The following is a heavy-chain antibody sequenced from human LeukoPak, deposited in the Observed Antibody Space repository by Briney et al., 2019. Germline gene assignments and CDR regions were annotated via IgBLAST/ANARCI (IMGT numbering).Heavy chain of an antibody. J-gene: IGHJ4*02. Sequence: PSETLSLTCTVSGGSISSSSYYWGWIRQPPGKGLEWIGSIYYSGNTYSNPSLKSRVTISLDASQNQFSLRLSSVTAADTAVFYCARSYNNSWYAFDYWGQGTLVTVSS. D-gene: IGHD6-13*01. CDR2: IYYSGNT. V-gene: IGHV4-39*01. CDR1: GGSISSSSYY. CDR3: ARSYNNSWYAFDY.